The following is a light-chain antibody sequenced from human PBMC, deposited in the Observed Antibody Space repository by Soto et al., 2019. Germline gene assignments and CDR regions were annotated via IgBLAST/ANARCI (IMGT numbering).Light chain of an antibody. V-gene: IGLV8-61*01. J-gene: IGLJ3*02. CDR2: STN. CDR3: VLYMGSGIWV. Sequence: QTVVIQEPSFSVSPGRTVTLTCGLSSGSVSTSYYPSWYQQTPGQAPRTLIYSTNTRSSGVPDRFSGSILGNKADLTITGAQADDESDYYCVLYMGSGIWVFGGGTKVTVL. CDR1: SGSVSTSYY.